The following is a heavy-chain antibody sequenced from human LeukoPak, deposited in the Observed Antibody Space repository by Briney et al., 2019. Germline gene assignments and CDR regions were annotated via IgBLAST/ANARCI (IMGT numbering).Heavy chain of an antibody. Sequence: PGGSLRLSCAASGFTFSSYAMSWVRQAPGKGLEWVSAISGSGGSTYYADSVKGRFTISRDNSKNTLYLQMNSLRAEDTAVYYCAKAPWTLHSSGYYGYFDYRGQGTLVTVSS. V-gene: IGHV3-23*01. CDR1: GFTFSSYA. CDR3: AKAPWTLHSSGYYGYFDY. D-gene: IGHD3-22*01. J-gene: IGHJ4*02. CDR2: ISGSGGST.